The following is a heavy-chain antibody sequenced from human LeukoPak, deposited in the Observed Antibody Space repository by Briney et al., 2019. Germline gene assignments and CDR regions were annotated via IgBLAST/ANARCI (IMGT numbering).Heavy chain of an antibody. D-gene: IGHD5-24*01. J-gene: IGHJ4*02. V-gene: IGHV4-34*01. CDR2: INHSGST. CDR1: GASFSGYY. CDR3: ASVEMATITDY. Sequence: PSETLSLTCAVYGASFSGYYWTWIRQPPGKGLEWIGEINHSGSTNYNPSLKSRVTISVDTSKNQFSLKLSSVTAADTAVYYCASVEMATITDYWGQGTLVTVSS.